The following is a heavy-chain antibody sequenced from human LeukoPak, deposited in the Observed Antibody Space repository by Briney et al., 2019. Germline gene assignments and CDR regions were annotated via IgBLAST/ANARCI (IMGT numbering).Heavy chain of an antibody. CDR2: ISAYNGNT. J-gene: IGHJ6*03. CDR3: AREVYSSSWTLYYYYYMDV. Sequence: ASVKVSCKASGYTFTSYGISWVRQAPGQGLEWMGWISAYNGNTNYAQKLQGRVTMTTDTSTSTAYMELRSLRSDDTAVYYCAREVYSSSWTLYYYYYMDVCGKGTTVTVSS. CDR1: GYTFTSYG. D-gene: IGHD6-13*01. V-gene: IGHV1-18*01.